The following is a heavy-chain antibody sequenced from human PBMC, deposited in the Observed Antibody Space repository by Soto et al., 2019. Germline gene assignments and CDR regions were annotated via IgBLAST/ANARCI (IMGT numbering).Heavy chain of an antibody. D-gene: IGHD3-10*01. CDR1: GFIISSNN. CDR3: ARNKPGNYGMDV. Sequence: EVQLEDTGGGLIQPGGSLRLSCAASGFIISSNNMNWVRQAPGKGLEWVSIIYSGDSTSYAGSVKGRFTISRDNSKNTVFLQMNSLRAEDTAVYYCARNKPGNYGMDVWGRGTTVTVFS. V-gene: IGHV3-53*02. J-gene: IGHJ6*02. CDR2: IYSGDST.